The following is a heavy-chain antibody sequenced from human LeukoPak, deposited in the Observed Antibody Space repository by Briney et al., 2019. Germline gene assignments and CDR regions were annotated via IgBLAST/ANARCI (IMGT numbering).Heavy chain of an antibody. D-gene: IGHD6-19*01. Sequence: SETLSLTCTVSGGSISSSSYYWGWIRQPPGKGLEWIGSIYYSGSTYYNPSLKSRVTISVDTSKNQFSLKLSPVTAADTAVYYCARPYSSGWYGIDYWGQGTLVTVSS. CDR2: IYYSGST. J-gene: IGHJ4*02. CDR1: GGSISSSSYY. V-gene: IGHV4-39*01. CDR3: ARPYSSGWYGIDY.